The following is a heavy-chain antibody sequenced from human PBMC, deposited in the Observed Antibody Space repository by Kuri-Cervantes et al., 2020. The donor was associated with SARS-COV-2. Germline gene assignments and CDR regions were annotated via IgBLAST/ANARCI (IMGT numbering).Heavy chain of an antibody. CDR3: ARDCSVVPAARAFDP. CDR1: GYTFTSYG. D-gene: IGHD2-2*01. J-gene: IGHJ5*02. CDR2: INPSGGST. V-gene: IGHV1-46*01. Sequence: ASVKVSCKASGYTFTSYGISWVRQAPGQGLEWMGIINPSGGSTSYAQKFQGRVTMTRDTSTSTVYMELSSLRSEDTAVYYCARDCSVVPAARAFDPWGQGTLVTVSS.